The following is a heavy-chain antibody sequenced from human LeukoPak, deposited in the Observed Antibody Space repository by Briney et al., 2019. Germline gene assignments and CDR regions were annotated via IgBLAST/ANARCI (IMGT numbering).Heavy chain of an antibody. V-gene: IGHV3-23*01. CDR1: GFTFGKYA. Sequence: GGSLRLSCAASGFTFGKYAMTWVRQAPGKGLEWISAIFGSGANTYYADSVKGRFTISRDNSKNTVYLQMNSLRVEDTAVYYCAKDLGEMAAHPGDYWGQGTLVTVSS. D-gene: IGHD3-16*01. CDR2: IFGSGANT. CDR3: AKDLGEMAAHPGDY. J-gene: IGHJ4*02.